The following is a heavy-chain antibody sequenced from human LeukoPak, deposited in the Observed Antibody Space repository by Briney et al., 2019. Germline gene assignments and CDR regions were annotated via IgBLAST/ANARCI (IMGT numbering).Heavy chain of an antibody. Sequence: GASVKVSCKVSGYTLTELSMHWVRQAPGKGLEWMGGFDPEDGETIYAQKFQGRVTMTEDTSTDTAYMELSSLRSEDTAVYYCASRYGYCSGGSCRLDFDYWGQGTLVTVSS. CDR1: GYTLTELS. CDR3: ASRYGYCSGGSCRLDFDY. J-gene: IGHJ4*02. V-gene: IGHV1-24*01. CDR2: FDPEDGET. D-gene: IGHD2-15*01.